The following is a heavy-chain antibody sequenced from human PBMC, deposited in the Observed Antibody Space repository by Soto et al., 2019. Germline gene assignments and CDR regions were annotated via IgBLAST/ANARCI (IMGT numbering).Heavy chain of an antibody. CDR3: AKPTDGDYGLFDY. J-gene: IGHJ4*02. D-gene: IGHD4-17*01. CDR2: ISYDGSNK. V-gene: IGHV3-30*18. CDR1: GFTSSSYG. Sequence: GGSLRLSCAASGFTSSSYGMHWVRQAPGKGLEWVAVISYDGSNKYYADSVKGRFTISRDNSKNTLYLQMNSLRAEDTAVYYCAKPTDGDYGLFDYWGQGTLVTVSS.